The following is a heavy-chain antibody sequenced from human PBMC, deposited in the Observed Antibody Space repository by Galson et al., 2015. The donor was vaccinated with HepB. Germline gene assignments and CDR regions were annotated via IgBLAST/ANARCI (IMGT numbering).Heavy chain of an antibody. CDR1: GYTFTSYA. J-gene: IGHJ4*02. V-gene: IGHV1-18*01. D-gene: IGHD3-10*01. Sequence: SVKVSCKASGYTFTSYAVHWVRQAPGQGLEWMGWISTYKGDTNYAQKFQGRVTMTTDTSTSTAYMELRSLRSDDTAVYYCARDTSTMVAGYWGQGTLVTVSS. CDR2: ISTYKGDT. CDR3: ARDTSTMVAGY.